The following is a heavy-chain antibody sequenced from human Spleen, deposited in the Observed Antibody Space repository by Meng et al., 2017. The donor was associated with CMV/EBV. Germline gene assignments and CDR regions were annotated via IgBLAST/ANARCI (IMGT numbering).Heavy chain of an antibody. CDR1: GFTFSSYG. CDR2: ISYDGSNK. Sequence: CAASGFTFSSYGMHWVRQAPGKGLEWVAVISYDGSNKYYADSVKGRFTISRDNSKNTLYLQMNSLRAEDTAVYYCAKIAGSGSYYFDYWGRGTLVTVSS. V-gene: IGHV3-30*18. CDR3: AKIAGSGSYYFDY. D-gene: IGHD1-26*01. J-gene: IGHJ4*01.